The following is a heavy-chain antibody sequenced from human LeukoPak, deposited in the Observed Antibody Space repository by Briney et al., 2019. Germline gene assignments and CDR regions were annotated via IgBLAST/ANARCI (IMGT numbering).Heavy chain of an antibody. CDR3: AKAIRNPSIAVAIHY. J-gene: IGHJ4*02. V-gene: IGHV3-23*01. CDR2: ISSTGGTT. CDR1: GITFSSYG. D-gene: IGHD6-19*01. Sequence: PGGSLRLSCAASGITFSSYGMSWVRQAPGKGLEWVSSISSTGGTTYYADYVKGRFTISRDNSKNTLYLQMNSLRVDDTATYYCAKAIRNPSIAVAIHYWGQGTLVTVSS.